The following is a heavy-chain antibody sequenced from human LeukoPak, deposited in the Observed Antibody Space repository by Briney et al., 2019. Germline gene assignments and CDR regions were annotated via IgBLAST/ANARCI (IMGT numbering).Heavy chain of an antibody. J-gene: IGHJ4*02. Sequence: GGSLRLSCAASGFTFSGSAMHWVRQASGRGREGVGRIRSKTNSYATSYASSVKGRFALSRDASKNTAYLKMNSLKTEDTAVYYCTRYNVGFESWGQGTLVTVSS. D-gene: IGHD1-1*01. CDR2: IRSKTNSYAT. CDR3: TRYNVGFES. V-gene: IGHV3-73*01. CDR1: GFTFSGSA.